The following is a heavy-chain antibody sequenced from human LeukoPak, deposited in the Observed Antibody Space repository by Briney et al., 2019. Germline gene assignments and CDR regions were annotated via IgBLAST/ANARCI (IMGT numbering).Heavy chain of an antibody. CDR1: GYSFTGYY. CDR2: INPSTGGT. D-gene: IGHD6-13*01. J-gene: IGHJ5*02. V-gene: IGHV1-2*02. CDR3: ARDLFVQQQLSFDP. Sequence: GASVKVSCKASGYSFTGYYIHWVRLAPGQGLEWLGWINPSTGGTNYAPKFQGRVTMTRDTSINTAFMDLSRLRLDDLAVYYCARDLFVQQQLSFDPWGQGTLVTVSS.